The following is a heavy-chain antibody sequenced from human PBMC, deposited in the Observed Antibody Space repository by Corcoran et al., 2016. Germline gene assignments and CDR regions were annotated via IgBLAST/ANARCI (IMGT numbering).Heavy chain of an antibody. V-gene: IGHV1-69*01. CDR1: GGTFSSYA. CDR3: ARRGIDVYPAEYYFYCMDV. J-gene: IGHJ6*02. Sequence: QVQLVQSGAEVKKPGSSVKVSCKDSGGTFSSYAISWVRQAPGQGLEWMGGIIPIFGTANYAQKFQGRVTITADESTSTAYMELSSLRSEDTAVYYCARRGIDVYPAEYYFYCMDVWGQGTTVTVSS. CDR2: IIPIFGTA. D-gene: IGHD6-13*01.